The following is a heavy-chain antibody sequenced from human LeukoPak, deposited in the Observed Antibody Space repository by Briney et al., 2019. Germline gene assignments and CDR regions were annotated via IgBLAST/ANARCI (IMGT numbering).Heavy chain of an antibody. D-gene: IGHD3-3*01. CDR1: GGSISSSNW. CDR3: ARAIRQDYDFWSGYYMGYYYYYMDV. Sequence: SGTLSLTCAVSGGSISSSNWRSWVRQPPGKGLEWIGEIYHSGSTNYNPSLKSRVTISVDKSKNQFSLKLSSVTAADTAVYYCARAIRQDYDFWSGYYMGYYYYYMDVWGKGTTVTVSS. CDR2: IYHSGST. V-gene: IGHV4-4*02. J-gene: IGHJ6*03.